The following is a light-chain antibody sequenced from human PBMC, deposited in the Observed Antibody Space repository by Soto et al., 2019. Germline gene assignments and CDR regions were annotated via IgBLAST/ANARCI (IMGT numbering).Light chain of an antibody. CDR3: LEDVRFLI. Sequence: AIQMTQSPASLSASVGDRVTITCRASQDIRDSLAWYQQKPGKAPKLLIYAASHLQSGVSSRFSGSGSGTVFTLTISSLQAEDVATYYCLEDVRFLIFCPGTKVDFK. V-gene: IGKV1-6*01. J-gene: IGKJ3*01. CDR1: QDIRDS. CDR2: AAS.